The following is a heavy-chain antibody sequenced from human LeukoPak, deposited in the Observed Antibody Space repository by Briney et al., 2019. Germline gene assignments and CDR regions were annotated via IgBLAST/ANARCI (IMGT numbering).Heavy chain of an antibody. D-gene: IGHD6-13*01. CDR1: GGSISSYY. CDR3: ARGGTKYSSSWFSY. CDR2: INHSGST. V-gene: IGHV4-34*01. J-gene: IGHJ4*02. Sequence: PSETLSLTCTVSGGSISSYYWSWIRQPPGKGLEWIGEINHSGSTNYNPSLKSRVTISVDTSKSQFSLELSSVTAADTAVYYCARGGTKYSSSWFSYWGQGTLVTVSS.